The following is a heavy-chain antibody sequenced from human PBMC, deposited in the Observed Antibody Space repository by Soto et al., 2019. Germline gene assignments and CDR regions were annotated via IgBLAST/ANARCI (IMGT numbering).Heavy chain of an antibody. CDR1: GGTFSSYT. V-gene: IGHV1-69*08. CDR3: ARDVPPSTVVCNWFDP. J-gene: IGHJ5*02. D-gene: IGHD4-17*01. Sequence: QVQLVQSGAEVKKPGSSVKISCKASGGTFSSYTISWVRQAPGQGLEWMGRIIPILGIANYAQKFQGRVTITADKSTSTAYMELSSLRSEDTAVYYCARDVPPSTVVCNWFDPWGQGTLVTVSS. CDR2: IIPILGIA.